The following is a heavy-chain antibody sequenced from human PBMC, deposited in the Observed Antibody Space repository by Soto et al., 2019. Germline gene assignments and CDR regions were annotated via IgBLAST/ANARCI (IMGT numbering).Heavy chain of an antibody. V-gene: IGHV1-18*01. J-gene: IGHJ4*02. CDR2: ISAYNGNT. CDR3: ARVPGPDSSGFGYFDY. D-gene: IGHD6-19*01. CDR1: GYTFTSYG. Sequence: ASVKVSCKASGYTFTSYGSSWVRQAPGQGLEWMGWISAYNGNTNYAQKLQGRVTMITDTSTSTAYMELRSLRSDDTAVYYRARVPGPDSSGFGYFDYWGQGTLVTVSS.